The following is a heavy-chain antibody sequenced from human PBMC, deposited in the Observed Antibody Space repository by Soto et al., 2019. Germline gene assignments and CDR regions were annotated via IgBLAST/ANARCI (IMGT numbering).Heavy chain of an antibody. Sequence: TGGSLRLSCTASGFIVSDTYVNWVRQAPGKGLEWVSVISNRGDTHYAYSVRGRFSLSRDISDNTLHLQMNNLRVEDTAVYYCAREPRYCRGGSCSITGDAYDIWGQGTMVTVSS. V-gene: IGHV3-66*01. CDR3: AREPRYCRGGSCSITGDAYDI. CDR1: GFIVSDTY. CDR2: ISNRGDT. J-gene: IGHJ3*02. D-gene: IGHD2-15*01.